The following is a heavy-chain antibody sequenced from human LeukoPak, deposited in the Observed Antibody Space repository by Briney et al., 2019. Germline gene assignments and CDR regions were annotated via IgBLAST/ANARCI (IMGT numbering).Heavy chain of an antibody. Sequence: GGSLRLSCGASGFTFSTQWMTWVRQAPGKGLEWVANINQDGSEKYHADSVKGRFTISRDNARNSLYLQMNSLRAEDTAVYYCAGGCHFDYWGQGTLATVSS. CDR1: GFTFSTQW. CDR2: INQDGSEK. V-gene: IGHV3-7*01. CDR3: AGGCHFDY. J-gene: IGHJ4*02. D-gene: IGHD1-26*01.